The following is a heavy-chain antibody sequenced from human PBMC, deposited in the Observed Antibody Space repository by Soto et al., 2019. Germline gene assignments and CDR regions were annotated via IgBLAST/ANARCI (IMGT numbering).Heavy chain of an antibody. D-gene: IGHD2-15*01. J-gene: IGHJ6*02. CDR3: ARGKRLLRPLYGMDV. Sequence: QVQLQQWGAGQLKPSETLSLTCAVYSGSFSGYYWSWIRQAPGKGLEWIGEINHSGSTNYNPPLKSRVITSVDTSKDQFSLKLTSVTAADTAVYYCARGKRLLRPLYGMDVWGQGATVTVSS. V-gene: IGHV4-34*01. CDR1: SGSFSGYY. CDR2: INHSGST.